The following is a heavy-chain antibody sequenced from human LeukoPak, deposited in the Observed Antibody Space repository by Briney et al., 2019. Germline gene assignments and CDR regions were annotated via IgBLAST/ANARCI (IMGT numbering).Heavy chain of an antibody. CDR2: IRYDGSNK. V-gene: IGHV3-30*02. Sequence: GGSLRLSCAASGFTFSNYGLHWVRQAPGKGLEWVAFIRYDGSNKYYADSVKGRFTISRDNSKNTLYLQMSSLRAEDTAVYYCARDPNGDYIGAFEIWXXXTMVTVSS. D-gene: IGHD4-17*01. CDR3: ARDPNGDYIGAFEI. J-gene: IGHJ3*02. CDR1: GFTFSNYG.